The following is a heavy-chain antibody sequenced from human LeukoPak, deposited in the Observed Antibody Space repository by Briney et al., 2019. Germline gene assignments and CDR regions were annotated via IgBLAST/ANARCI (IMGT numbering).Heavy chain of an antibody. Sequence: GSTYYADSVKGRFTISRDNSKNTLYLQMNSLKTEDTAVYYCTTDPIATYYDFWSGSYYSDYWGQGTLVTVSS. V-gene: IGHV3-23*01. J-gene: IGHJ4*02. D-gene: IGHD3-3*01. CDR3: TTDPIATYYDFWSGSYYSDY. CDR2: GST.